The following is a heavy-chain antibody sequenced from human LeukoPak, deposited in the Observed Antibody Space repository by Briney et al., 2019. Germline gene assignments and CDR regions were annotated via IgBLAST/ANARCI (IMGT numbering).Heavy chain of an antibody. CDR3: GRFGDEAGIDY. J-gene: IGHJ4*02. V-gene: IGHV3-7*01. D-gene: IGHD3-10*01. Sequence: PGGSLRISCAASGFTFSTYWMTWDRQAPGEGLEWVANIKPSGTETYYGDPVKGRFTISRDNAKNLLYLQMSSLRAEDTAVYSCGRFGDEAGIDYWGQGTLVTVSS. CDR1: GFTFSTYW. CDR2: IKPSGTET.